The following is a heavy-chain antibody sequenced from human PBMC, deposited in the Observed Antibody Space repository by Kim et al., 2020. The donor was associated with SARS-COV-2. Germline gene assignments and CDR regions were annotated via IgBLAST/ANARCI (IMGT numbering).Heavy chain of an antibody. Sequence: GGSLRLSCAASGFTFSSYDMHWVRQATGKGLEWVSAIGTAGDTYYPGSVKGRFTISRENAKNSLYLQMNSLRAGDTAVYYCARAPPRWCSSTSYTSYYYYGMDVWGQGTTVTVSS. CDR2: IGTAGDT. V-gene: IGHV3-13*01. J-gene: IGHJ6*02. CDR3: ARAPPRWCSSTSYTSYYYYGMDV. CDR1: GFTFSSYD. D-gene: IGHD2-2*01.